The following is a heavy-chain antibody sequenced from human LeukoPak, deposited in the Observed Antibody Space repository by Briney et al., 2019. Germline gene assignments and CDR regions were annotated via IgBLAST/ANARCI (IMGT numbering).Heavy chain of an antibody. CDR3: ATIAAAMTFDY. J-gene: IGHJ4*02. D-gene: IGHD2-2*01. Sequence: GGSLRLSCAASGITVSSNYMSWVRQPPGKGLEWGSIIYSGGTTYYADSVPGRFTISRDNSKNTVYLQMNSLRVEDTAVYYCATIAAAMTFDYWGQGTLVTVSS. CDR2: IYSGGTT. V-gene: IGHV3-53*01. CDR1: GITVSSNY.